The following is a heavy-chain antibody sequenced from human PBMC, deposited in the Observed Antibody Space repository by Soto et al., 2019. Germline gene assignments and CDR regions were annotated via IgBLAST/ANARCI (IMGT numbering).Heavy chain of an antibody. CDR2: ISGSGGST. V-gene: IGHV3-23*01. D-gene: IGHD3-9*01. CDR3: AKDLYPLRSFDWYPPEGDGMDV. J-gene: IGHJ6*02. CDR1: GFTFSSYA. Sequence: EVQLLESGGGLVQPGGSLRLSCAASGFTFSSYAMSWVRQAPGKGLEWVSAISGSGGSTYYSDSVKGRFTISRDNSKNTLYLQMNSLRAEDTAVYYSAKDLYPLRSFDWYPPEGDGMDVWGQGTTVTVSS.